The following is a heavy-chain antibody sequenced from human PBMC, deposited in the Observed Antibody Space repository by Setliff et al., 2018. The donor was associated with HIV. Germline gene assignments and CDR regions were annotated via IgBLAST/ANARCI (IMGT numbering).Heavy chain of an antibody. Sequence: SETLSLTCTVSGGSISRTSYYWGWIRQPPGKGLEWIGSISNSGSNYYSPSLKSRVTISIDTSKNQFSLKLSSVTAADTAVYYCAAGRWLQLGGPAAGDYWGQGTLVTVSS. CDR3: AAGRWLQLGGPAAGDY. CDR1: GGSISRTSYY. CDR2: ISNSGSN. V-gene: IGHV4-39*01. J-gene: IGHJ4*02. D-gene: IGHD5-12*01.